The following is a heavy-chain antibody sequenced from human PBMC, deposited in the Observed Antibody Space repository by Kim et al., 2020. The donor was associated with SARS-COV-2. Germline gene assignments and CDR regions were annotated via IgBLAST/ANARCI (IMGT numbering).Heavy chain of an antibody. D-gene: IGHD3-9*01. J-gene: IGHJ4*02. V-gene: IGHV5-51*01. Sequence: PSFQGQVTISADKSISTAYLQWSSLKASDTAMYYCARLGGYDILTGYYDYWGQGTLVTVSS. CDR3: ARLGGYDILTGYYDY.